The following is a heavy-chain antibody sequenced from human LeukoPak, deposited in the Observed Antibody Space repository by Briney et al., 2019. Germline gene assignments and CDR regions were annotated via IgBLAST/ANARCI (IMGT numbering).Heavy chain of an antibody. CDR3: AKDAGSGSYLMGY. Sequence: GGSLRLSCAASGFTFSSYAMSWVRQAPGKGLEWVSAISGSGGSTYYADSVKGWFTIPRDNSKNTLYLQMNSLRAEDTAVYYCAKDAGSGSYLMGYWGQGTLVTVSS. CDR1: GFTFSSYA. D-gene: IGHD3-10*01. J-gene: IGHJ4*02. V-gene: IGHV3-23*01. CDR2: ISGSGGST.